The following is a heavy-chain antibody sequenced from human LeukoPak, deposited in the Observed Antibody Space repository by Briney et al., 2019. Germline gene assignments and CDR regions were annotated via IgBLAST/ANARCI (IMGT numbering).Heavy chain of an antibody. Sequence: PGGSLRLSCAASGFTFDDYAMHWVRQAPGKGLEWVSGISWNSGSIGYADSVKGRFTISRDNAKNSLYLQMNSLRAEDTALYYCAKDIGSSGYYYGDWGQGTLVTVSS. CDR3: AKDIGSSGYYYGD. J-gene: IGHJ4*02. CDR2: ISWNSGSI. D-gene: IGHD3-22*01. CDR1: GFTFDDYA. V-gene: IGHV3-9*01.